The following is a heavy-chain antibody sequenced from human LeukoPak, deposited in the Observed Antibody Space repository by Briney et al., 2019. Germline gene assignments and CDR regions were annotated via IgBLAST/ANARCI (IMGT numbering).Heavy chain of an antibody. CDR3: ARGPPILGSSTSCYWNY. V-gene: IGHV4-34*01. J-gene: IGHJ4*02. Sequence: SETLSLTCAVYGGPFSGYYWSWIRQPPGKGLEWIGEINHSGSTNYNPSLKSRVTISVDTSKNQFSLKLSSVTAADTAVYYCARGPPILGSSTSCYWNYWGQGTLVTVSS. CDR1: GGPFSGYY. D-gene: IGHD2-2*01. CDR2: INHSGST.